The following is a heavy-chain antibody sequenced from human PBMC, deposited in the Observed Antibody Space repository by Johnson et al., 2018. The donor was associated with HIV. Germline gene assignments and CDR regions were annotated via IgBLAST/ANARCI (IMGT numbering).Heavy chain of an antibody. CDR3: TKGIGVGNPHDAFDI. CDR1: GFTLSNNA. CDR2: ISSSGSTI. V-gene: IGHV3-11*01. J-gene: IGHJ3*02. Sequence: QVQLVESGGGVVQPGGSLRLSCVASGFTLSNNAMHWVRQAPGKGLEWVSYISSSGSTIYYADSVKGRFTISRDNAKNSLYLQMNSLKPEDTALYYCTKGIGVGNPHDAFDIWGQGTMVTVSS. D-gene: IGHD2-8*01.